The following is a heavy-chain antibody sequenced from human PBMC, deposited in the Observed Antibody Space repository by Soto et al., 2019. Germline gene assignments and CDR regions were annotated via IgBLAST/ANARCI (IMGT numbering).Heavy chain of an antibody. CDR2: INTAGGTS. V-gene: IGHV3-74*03. CDR1: GFTFSGHW. CDR3: AREAGYCSRTSCYRRAFDT. Sequence: EVQLVESGGDLVQPGGSLRLSCAASGFTFSGHWMHWVRQVPGKGLEWVSRINTAGGTSAYADSVKGRFTISRDNAKNTLYLQMNGLRAEDTAVYYCAREAGYCSRTSCYRRAFDTWGQGTTVTVSS. D-gene: IGHD2-2*01. J-gene: IGHJ3*02.